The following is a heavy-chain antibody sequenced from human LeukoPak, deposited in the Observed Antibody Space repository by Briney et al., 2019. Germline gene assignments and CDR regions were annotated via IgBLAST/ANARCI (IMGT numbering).Heavy chain of an antibody. J-gene: IGHJ4*02. CDR1: GGSISSSNW. CDR3: ARAPSHGFWGDYYLSPYYFDY. CDR2: IYHSGST. Sequence: SGTLSLTCAVSGGSISSSNWWSWVRQPPGKGLEWIGEIYHSGSTNYNPSLKSRVTISVDKSKNQFSLKLSSVTAADTAVYYCARAPSHGFWGDYYLSPYYFDYWGQGTLVTVS. V-gene: IGHV4-4*02. D-gene: IGHD3-3*01.